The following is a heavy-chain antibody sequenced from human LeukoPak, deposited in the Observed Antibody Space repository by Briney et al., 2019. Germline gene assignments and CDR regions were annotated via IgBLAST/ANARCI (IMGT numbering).Heavy chain of an antibody. J-gene: IGHJ6*02. D-gene: IGHD6-13*01. V-gene: IGHV3-33*01. CDR1: GFTFSSYG. CDR3: ARDTRIAAAGSLPYYYYYGMDV. CDR2: LWYDGSNK. Sequence: GGSLRLSCAASGFTFSSYGMHWVRHAPGKGLEWGAVLWYDGSNKYYADSVKGRFTISRDNSKNTLYLQMNSLRAEDTAVYYCARDTRIAAAGSLPYYYYYGMDVWGQGTTVTVSS.